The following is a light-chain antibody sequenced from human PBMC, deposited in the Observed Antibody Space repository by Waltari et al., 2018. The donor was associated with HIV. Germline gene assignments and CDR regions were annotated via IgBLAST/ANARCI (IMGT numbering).Light chain of an antibody. CDR3: LLFVSASWV. J-gene: IGLJ3*02. Sequence: QTVVTQEPSFSVSPGGTVTVTCALTSDSVSTGHFPSWYRQAPGQPPRTLIYDVNRRSSRVPDRFSGSITGGKAVLTITGAQADDECVYYCLLFVSASWVFGGGTKVTV. CDR2: DVN. V-gene: IGLV8-61*01. CDR1: SDSVSTGHF.